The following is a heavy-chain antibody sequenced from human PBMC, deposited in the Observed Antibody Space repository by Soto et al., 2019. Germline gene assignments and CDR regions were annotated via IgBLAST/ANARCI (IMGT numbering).Heavy chain of an antibody. V-gene: IGHV4-31*03. CDR2: IYQSGST. Sequence: QVQLQESGPRLVEASQTLSLTCTVSNASITSSGYYWIWVRQPPVKRPECIGYIYQSGSTFYSPSLQSRLTMSVDTSKNQYSLTLRSVTAADTAVYHCARMSGTYYVPDYWGQGTLVTVSS. J-gene: IGHJ4*02. D-gene: IGHD1-26*01. CDR1: NASITSSGYY. CDR3: ARMSGTYYVPDY.